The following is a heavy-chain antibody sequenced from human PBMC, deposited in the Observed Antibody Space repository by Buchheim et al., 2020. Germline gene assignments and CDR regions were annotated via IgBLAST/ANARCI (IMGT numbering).Heavy chain of an antibody. CDR2: IIPILGIA. Sequence: QVQLVQSGAEVKKPGSSVKVSCKASGGTFSSYTISWVRQAPGQGLEWMGRIIPILGIANYAQKFQGRVTITAGQSTSTAYMELSSLRSEDTAVYYCGTNYYDSSGYYYFDYWGQGTL. CDR1: GGTFSSYT. V-gene: IGHV1-69*02. CDR3: GTNYYDSSGYYYFDY. D-gene: IGHD3-22*01. J-gene: IGHJ4*02.